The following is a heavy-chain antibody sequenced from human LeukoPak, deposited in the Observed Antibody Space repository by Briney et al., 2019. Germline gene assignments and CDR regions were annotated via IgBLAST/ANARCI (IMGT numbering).Heavy chain of an antibody. D-gene: IGHD4-17*01. CDR1: GGSISSYY. V-gene: IGHV4-59*01. CDR3: ARDMRYGDYYYYGMDV. CDR2: IYYSGST. Sequence: PSETLSLTCTVSGGSISSYYWSWIRQPPGKGLEWIGYIYYSGSTNYNPSLKSRVTISVDTSKNQFTLKLSSVTAADTAVYYCARDMRYGDYYYYGMDVWGQGTTVTVSS. J-gene: IGHJ6*02.